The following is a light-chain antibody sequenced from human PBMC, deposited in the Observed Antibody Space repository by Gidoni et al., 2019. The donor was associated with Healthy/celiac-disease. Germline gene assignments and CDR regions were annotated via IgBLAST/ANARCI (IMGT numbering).Light chain of an antibody. CDR2: AAS. V-gene: IGKV1-8*01. Sequence: IQMTPSPSSFSASTGDRVTITCRASQVISSYLAWYQQKPGHAPKLLIYAASTLQSGVPSMFSGSGGTDFTLTISCLQSEDFATYYCQQYYSYPPTFGQGTKVEIK. CDR3: QQYYSYPPT. CDR1: QVISSY. J-gene: IGKJ1*01.